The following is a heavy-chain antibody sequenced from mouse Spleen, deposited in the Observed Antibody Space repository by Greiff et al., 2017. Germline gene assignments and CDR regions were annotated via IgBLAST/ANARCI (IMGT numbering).Heavy chain of an antibody. CDR2: IRNKANGYTT. J-gene: IGHJ4*01. V-gene: IGHV7-3*01. Sequence: EVKLVESGGGLVQPGGSLSLSCAASGFTFTDYYMSWVRQPPGKALEWLGFIRNKANGYTTEYSASVKGRFTISRDNSQSILYLQMNALRAEDSATYYCARVGSSHAMDYWGQGTSVTVSS. CDR3: ARVGSSHAMDY. D-gene: IGHD1-1*01. CDR1: GFTFTDYY.